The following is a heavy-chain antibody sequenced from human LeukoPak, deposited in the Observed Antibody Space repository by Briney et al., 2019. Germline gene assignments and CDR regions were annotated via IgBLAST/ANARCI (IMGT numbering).Heavy chain of an antibody. Sequence: GGSLRLSCTASGFTFGSHWMIWVRRAPGKGLEWVANTNQDGSREKYADSVRGRFTVSRDNAKNSVYLQMNSLRAEDTAVYYCASLSSYGSGSDAFDIWGQGTMVTVSS. D-gene: IGHD3-10*01. CDR1: GFTFGSHW. V-gene: IGHV3-7*01. CDR2: TNQDGSRE. J-gene: IGHJ3*02. CDR3: ASLSSYGSGSDAFDI.